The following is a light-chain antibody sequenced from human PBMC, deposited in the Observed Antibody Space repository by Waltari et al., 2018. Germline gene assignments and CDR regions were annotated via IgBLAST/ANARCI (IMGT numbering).Light chain of an antibody. V-gene: IGLV2-14*03. CDR1: SSDVGGYKY. CDR3: SSYTTSNTLV. Sequence: QSALTPPASVSGSPGPSITISCTGTSSDVGGYKYVSWYQQHPGKAPKLMIYDVSNRPSGVSNRFSGSKSGNTASLTISGLQAEDEADYYCSSYTTSNTLVFGTGTNVIVL. J-gene: IGLJ1*01. CDR2: DVS.